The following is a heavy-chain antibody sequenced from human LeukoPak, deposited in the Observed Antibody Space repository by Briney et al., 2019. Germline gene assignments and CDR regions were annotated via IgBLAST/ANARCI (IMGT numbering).Heavy chain of an antibody. D-gene: IGHD3-22*01. J-gene: IGHJ5*02. CDR1: GFTVSSNY. CDR2: IYSGGST. V-gene: IGHV3-53*01. CDR3: ARDLRSSAGGRWFDP. Sequence: PGGSLRLSCAASGFTVSSNYMSWVRQAPGKGLEWVSVIYSGGSTYYADSVKGRFTIPRDNSKNTLYLQMNSLRAEDTAVYYCARDLRSSAGGRWFDPWGQGTLVTVSS.